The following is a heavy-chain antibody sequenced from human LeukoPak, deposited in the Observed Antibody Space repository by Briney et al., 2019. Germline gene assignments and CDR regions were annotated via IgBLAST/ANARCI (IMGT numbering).Heavy chain of an antibody. Sequence: GSSVKVSCKASGGTFSSHAISWVRQAPGQGLEWMGGIIPIFGTANYAQKFQGRVTITADKSTSTAYMELSSLRSEDTAVYYCARDYSGDYYGSGSYYYFDYWGQGTLVTVSS. D-gene: IGHD3-10*01. J-gene: IGHJ4*02. CDR2: IIPIFGTA. CDR3: ARDYSGDYYGSGSYYYFDY. V-gene: IGHV1-69*06. CDR1: GGTFSSHA.